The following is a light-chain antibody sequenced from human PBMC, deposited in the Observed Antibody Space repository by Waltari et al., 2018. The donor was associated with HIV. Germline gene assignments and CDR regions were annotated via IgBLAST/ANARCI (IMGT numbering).Light chain of an antibody. V-gene: IGLV1-47*01. CDR2: KDT. Sequence: QSVLTQPPSASGAPWQRVTISCSGSSSNIENEYVYWYQQFPGAAPKLLIYKDTQRPSGVPDRCTGSKAGTSASLAIGGLRSDDEADYYCVGWDSRLRGYVFGAGTKFTVL. J-gene: IGLJ1*01. CDR1: SSNIENEY. CDR3: VGWDSRLRGYV.